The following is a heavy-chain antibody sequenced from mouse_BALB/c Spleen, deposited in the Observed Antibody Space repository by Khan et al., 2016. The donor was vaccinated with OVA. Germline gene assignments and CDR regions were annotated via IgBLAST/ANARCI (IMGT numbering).Heavy chain of an antibody. D-gene: IGHD2-14*01. CDR2: INPSNGYT. J-gene: IGHJ3*01. Sequence: QMQLEESGAELARPGASVKMSCKASGYTFTTYTMHWVKQRPGQGLEWIGYINPSNGYTNYNQKFKDKSTLTEDKSSSTAYLQLSSLTPDYSAAFYCTREEAYYRSDSWFSYWGQETLVPV. CDR1: GYTFTTYT. V-gene: IGHV1-4*01. CDR3: TREEAYYRSDSWFSY.